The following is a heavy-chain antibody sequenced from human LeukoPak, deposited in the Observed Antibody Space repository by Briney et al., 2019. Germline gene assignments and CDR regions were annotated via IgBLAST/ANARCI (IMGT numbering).Heavy chain of an antibody. CDR3: ARDVGYKYAQMFFDI. J-gene: IGHJ3*02. CDR1: GFTFSDYY. V-gene: IGHV3-11*01. CDR2: ISSSGTAV. D-gene: IGHD5-12*01. Sequence: GGSLRLSCAASGFTFSDYYMSWIRQAPGKGLEWISYISSSGTAVFYADSVKGRFTISRDNAKNSLYLQMNSLRAEDTAMYYCARDVGYKYAQMFFDIWGQGTMVTVSS.